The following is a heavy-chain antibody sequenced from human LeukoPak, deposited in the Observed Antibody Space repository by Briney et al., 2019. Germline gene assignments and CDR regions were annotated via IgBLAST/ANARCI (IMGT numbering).Heavy chain of an antibody. CDR1: GYTLTELS. CDR3: ATLLWFGELFGWFDP. V-gene: IGHV1-24*01. J-gene: IGHJ5*02. D-gene: IGHD3-10*01. Sequence: GASVKVSCKVSGYTLTELSMHWVRQAPGKGLEWMGGFDPEDGETIYAQKFQGRVNMTEDTSTDTAYMELSSLRSEDTAVYYCATLLWFGELFGWFDPWGQGTLVTVSS. CDR2: FDPEDGET.